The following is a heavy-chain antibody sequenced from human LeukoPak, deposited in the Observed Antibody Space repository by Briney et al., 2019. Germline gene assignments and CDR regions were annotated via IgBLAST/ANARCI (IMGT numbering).Heavy chain of an antibody. CDR2: INHSGST. J-gene: IGHJ6*02. V-gene: IGHV4-34*01. Sequence: SETLSLTGAVYGGSFSGYYWSWIRQPPGKGLEWIGEINHSGSTNYNPSLKSRVTISVDTSKNQFSLKLSSVTAADTAVYYCARDPLWSGELYGMDVWGQGTTVTVSS. CDR1: GGSFSGYY. D-gene: IGHD3-10*01. CDR3: ARDPLWSGELYGMDV.